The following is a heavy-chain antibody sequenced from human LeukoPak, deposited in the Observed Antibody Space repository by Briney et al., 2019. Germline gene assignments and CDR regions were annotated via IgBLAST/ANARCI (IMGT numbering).Heavy chain of an antibody. V-gene: IGHV1-2*02. J-gene: IGHJ4*01. CDR1: GYTFTGYY. D-gene: IGHD2-2*01. Sequence: ASVKVSCKASGYTFTGYYMHWVRQAPGQGLEWMGWINPNNGGTNYAQKFQGRVTMTRDTSISTAYMELRRLTSDDTAVYYCARGRGTTSSNFDYWGHGTLVTVSS. CDR2: INPNNGGT. CDR3: ARGRGTTSSNFDY.